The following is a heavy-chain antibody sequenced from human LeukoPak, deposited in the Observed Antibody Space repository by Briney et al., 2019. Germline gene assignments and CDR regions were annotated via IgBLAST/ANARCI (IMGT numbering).Heavy chain of an antibody. CDR3: ARVPGPNWFDP. Sequence: PSETLSLTCTVSGGSISSYYWSWIRQPPGKGLEWIGSIYHSGSTYYNPSLKSRVTISVDTSKNQFSLKLTSVTAADTAVYYCARVPGPNWFDPWGQGTLVTVSS. CDR1: GGSISSYY. CDR2: IYHSGST. V-gene: IGHV4-38-2*02. J-gene: IGHJ5*02.